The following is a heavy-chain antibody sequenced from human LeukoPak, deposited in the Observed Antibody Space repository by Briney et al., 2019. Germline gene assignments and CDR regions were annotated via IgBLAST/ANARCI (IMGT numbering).Heavy chain of an antibody. CDR2: IYPGDSDT. D-gene: IGHD3-10*01. V-gene: IGHV5-51*01. CDR1: GYSFTSYW. Sequence: GESLKISCKGSGYSFTSYWISWVRLKPGKGLEWMGIIYPGDSDTRNSPSLQGQVIISVDRSISTAYLQWSSLKASDTAMYYCARSSHYYYGSGPLHAYYFDYWGQGTLVTVSS. J-gene: IGHJ4*02. CDR3: ARSSHYYYGSGPLHAYYFDY.